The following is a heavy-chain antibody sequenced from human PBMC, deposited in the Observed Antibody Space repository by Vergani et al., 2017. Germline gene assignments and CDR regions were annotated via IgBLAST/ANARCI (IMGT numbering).Heavy chain of an antibody. V-gene: IGHV4-39*01. Sequence: QLQLQESGPGLVKPSETLSLTCTVSGGSISSSSYYWGWIRQPPGKGLEWIGSIYYSGSTYYNPSLESRVPISVDTSKNQFSLKLSSVTAADTAVYYCARQGYSSSWYWFDPWGQGTLVTVSS. J-gene: IGHJ5*02. CDR2: IYYSGST. D-gene: IGHD6-13*01. CDR3: ARQGYSSSWYWFDP. CDR1: GGSISSSSYY.